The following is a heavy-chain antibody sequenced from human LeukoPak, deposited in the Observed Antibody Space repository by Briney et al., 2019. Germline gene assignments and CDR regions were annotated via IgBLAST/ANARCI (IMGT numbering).Heavy chain of an antibody. CDR3: VRDPGATRPNWFDP. CDR1: GFTFSSYS. V-gene: IGHV3-48*04. Sequence: SGGSLRLSCAASGFTFSSYSMNWVRQAPGKGLEWVSYISSSSSTIYYADSVKGRFTISRDNAKNSLFLQMDSLRAEDTALYYCVRDPGATRPNWFDPWGHGTRVTVSS. D-gene: IGHD6-6*01. CDR2: ISSSSSTI. J-gene: IGHJ5*02.